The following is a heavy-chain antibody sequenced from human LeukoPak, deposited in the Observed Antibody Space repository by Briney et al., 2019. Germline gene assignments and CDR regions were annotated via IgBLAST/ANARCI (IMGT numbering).Heavy chain of an antibody. Sequence: SETLSLTCTVSGGSISTYYWNWIRQPPGKGLEWIGYIYYSGSTNYNPSLKSRVTISVDTSKNQFSLKLSSVTAADTAVYYCARSDSSGYYSGFWYFDLWGRGTLVTVSS. V-gene: IGHV4-59*01. CDR2: IYYSGST. J-gene: IGHJ2*01. D-gene: IGHD3-22*01. CDR3: ARSDSSGYYSGFWYFDL. CDR1: GGSISTYY.